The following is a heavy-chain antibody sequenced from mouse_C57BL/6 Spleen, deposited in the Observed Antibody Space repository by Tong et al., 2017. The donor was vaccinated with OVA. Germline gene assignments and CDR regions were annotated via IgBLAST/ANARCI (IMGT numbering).Heavy chain of an antibody. CDR3: AISDYYGRDWYFDV. CDR1: GYSFTDYN. CDR2: INPNYGTT. D-gene: IGHD1-1*01. Sequence: EVQLQESGPELVKPGASVKISCKASGYSFTDYNMNWVKQSNGKSLEWIGVINPNYGTTSYNQKFKGKATLTVDQSSSTAYMQLNSLTSEDSAVYYCAISDYYGRDWYFDVWGTGTTVTVSS. V-gene: IGHV1-39*01. J-gene: IGHJ1*03.